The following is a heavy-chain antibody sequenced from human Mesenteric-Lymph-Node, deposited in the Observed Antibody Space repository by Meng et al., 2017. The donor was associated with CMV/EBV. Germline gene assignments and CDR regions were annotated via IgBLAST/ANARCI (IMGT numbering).Heavy chain of an antibody. J-gene: IGHJ3*02. CDR2: INHSGST. D-gene: IGHD2-15*01. CDR3: ARVRAAGAFDI. V-gene: IGHV4-34*01. Sequence: SQTLSLTCAVYGGSFSGYHWSWIRQPPGKGLEWIGEINHSGSTNYNPSLKSRVTISVDTSKNQFSLKLSSVTAADTAVYYCARVRAAGAFDIWGQGTMVTVSS. CDR1: GGSFSGYH.